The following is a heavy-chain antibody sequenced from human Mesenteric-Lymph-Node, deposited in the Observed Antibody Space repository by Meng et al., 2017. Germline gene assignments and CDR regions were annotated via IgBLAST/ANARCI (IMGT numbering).Heavy chain of an antibody. Sequence: QVQLVQVGAEVKKPGASVKVSVKASGYTFTSYGISWVRQAPGQGLEWMGWIRNYNGDTKYARKLQGRVTMTTDASTSTAYMELRSLRSDDTAVYYCAKDGGYGDIDHWGQGTLVTVSS. D-gene: IGHD4-17*01. CDR1: GYTFTSYG. V-gene: IGHV1-18*01. CDR2: IRNYNGDT. J-gene: IGHJ4*02. CDR3: AKDGGYGDIDH.